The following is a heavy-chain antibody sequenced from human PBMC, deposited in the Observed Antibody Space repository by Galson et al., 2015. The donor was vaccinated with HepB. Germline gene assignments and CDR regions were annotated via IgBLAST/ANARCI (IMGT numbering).Heavy chain of an antibody. V-gene: IGHV3-11*06. Sequence: SLRLSCAASGVDFNDYLLNWIRQAPGKGLEWVPTISATGSYKYYADSVKGRFTISRDNAKKSLYLHMDSLRVEDTAIYYCARDGDENSFDNWGQGTLVTVSS. CDR1: GVDFNDYL. CDR3: ARDGDENSFDN. D-gene: IGHD4-17*01. J-gene: IGHJ3*02. CDR2: ISATGSYK.